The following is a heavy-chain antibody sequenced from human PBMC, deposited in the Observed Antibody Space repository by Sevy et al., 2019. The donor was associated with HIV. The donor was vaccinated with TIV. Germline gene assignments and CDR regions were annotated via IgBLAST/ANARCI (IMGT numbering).Heavy chain of an antibody. D-gene: IGHD5-12*01. J-gene: IGHJ6*02. CDR2: IYYNVHT. Sequence: SETLSLTCSVSGGTIVSSGHYWGWIRQTPGKGLEWIGSIYYNVHTYYSPSLKSRLTISIDTSKNQFSLNLSSVTAADTAIYFCAREAGGYDYDYGMDVWGQGTTVTVSS. V-gene: IGHV4-39*02. CDR1: GGTIVSSGHY. CDR3: AREAGGYDYDYGMDV.